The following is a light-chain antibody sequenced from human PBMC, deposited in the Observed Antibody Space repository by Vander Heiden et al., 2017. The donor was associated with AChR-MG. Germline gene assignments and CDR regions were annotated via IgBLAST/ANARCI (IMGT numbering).Light chain of an antibody. V-gene: IGLV2-14*01. CDR2: EVT. Sequence: QSALTQPASLSGPPGQSITISCTGTSSDIGGYNYVSWYQQHPGKAPKLMIYEVTNRPSGVSNRFSGSKSGNTASLTISGLQAEDEADYYCSSYTSNSTPLFGGGTKLTVL. CDR1: SSDIGGYNY. J-gene: IGLJ2*01. CDR3: SSYTSNSTPL.